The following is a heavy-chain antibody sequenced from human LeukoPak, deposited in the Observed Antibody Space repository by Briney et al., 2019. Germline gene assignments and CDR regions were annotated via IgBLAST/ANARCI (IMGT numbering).Heavy chain of an antibody. D-gene: IGHD3-22*01. V-gene: IGHV1-46*01. Sequence: GASVKVSCKPSGYTFTSYYMHWVRQAPGQGLEWMGIINPSGGTTRFAQKFQGRVTMTRDMSTSTVYMDLSSLKSEDTAVYYCARGVHRRYYDSSAYLSDWGQGTLVTVSS. CDR2: INPSGGTT. CDR3: ARGVHRRYYDSSAYLSD. CDR1: GYTFTSYY. J-gene: IGHJ4*02.